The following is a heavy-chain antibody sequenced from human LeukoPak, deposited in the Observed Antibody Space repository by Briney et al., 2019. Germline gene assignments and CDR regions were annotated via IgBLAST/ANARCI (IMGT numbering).Heavy chain of an antibody. Sequence: GASVKVSCKASGYTFTSHDINWVRQATGQGLEWMGWMNPNSGNTGYAQKFQGRVTITRNTSISTAYMELSSLRSEDTAVYYCARGLEYDFWSGYRRLNYYYYYMDVWGKGTTVTVSS. D-gene: IGHD3-3*01. CDR3: ARGLEYDFWSGYRRLNYYYYYMDV. CDR1: GYTFTSHD. CDR2: MNPNSGNT. J-gene: IGHJ6*03. V-gene: IGHV1-8*03.